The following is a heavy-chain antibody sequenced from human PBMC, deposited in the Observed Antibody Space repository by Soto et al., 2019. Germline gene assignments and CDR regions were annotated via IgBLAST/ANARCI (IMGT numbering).Heavy chain of an antibody. Sequence: SETLSLTCTVSGGSISSGDYYWSWIRQPPGKGLEWIGYIYNSGSTNYNPSLKSRVTISVDTSNNQFSLKLSSVTAADTAVYYCARPGDIVLVPASINFYGLNVWGQGTTVTVSS. J-gene: IGHJ6*02. CDR1: GGSISSGDYY. CDR3: ARPGDIVLVPASINFYGLNV. CDR2: IYNSGST. D-gene: IGHD2-2*02. V-gene: IGHV4-30-4*01.